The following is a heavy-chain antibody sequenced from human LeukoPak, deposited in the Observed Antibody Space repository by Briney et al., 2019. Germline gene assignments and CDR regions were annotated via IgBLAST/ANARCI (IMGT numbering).Heavy chain of an antibody. J-gene: IGHJ4*02. Sequence: SETLSLTCAVYGGSFSGYYWSWIRQPPGKGLEWIGEINHSGSTNYNPSLKSRVTISVDTSKNQSSLKLSSVTAADTAVYYCARGVRYSSSWYGYWGQGTLVTVSS. CDR1: GGSFSGYY. D-gene: IGHD6-13*01. V-gene: IGHV4-34*01. CDR3: ARGVRYSSSWYGY. CDR2: INHSGST.